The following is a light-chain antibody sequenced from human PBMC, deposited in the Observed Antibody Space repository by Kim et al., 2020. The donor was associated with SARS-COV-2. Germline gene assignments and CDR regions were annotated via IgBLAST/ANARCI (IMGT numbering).Light chain of an antibody. CDR1: QSVLFSSNNQHY. J-gene: IGKJ1*01. CDR2: WAS. Sequence: ATIHCKSSQSVLFSSNNQHYLAWYQQKPGQVPKLLIYWASTRESGVPDRFSASGSGTTFTLTISSLQAEDVAVYYCQQYYSSPWTFGQGTKVDIK. V-gene: IGKV4-1*01. CDR3: QQYYSSPWT.